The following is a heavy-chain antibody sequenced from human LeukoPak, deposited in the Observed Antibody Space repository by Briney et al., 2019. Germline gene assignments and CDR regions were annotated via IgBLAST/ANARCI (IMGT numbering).Heavy chain of an antibody. CDR2: IYYSGST. Sequence: KTSETLSLTCTVSGGSISSGDYYWSWIRQPPGKGLEWIGYIYYSGSTYYNPSLKSRVTISVDTSKNQFSLKLSSVTAADTAVYYCARLAYYDYVWGSYRFDYWGQGTLVTVSS. J-gene: IGHJ4*02. CDR1: GGSISSGDYY. CDR3: ARLAYYDYVWGSYRFDY. V-gene: IGHV4-30-4*08. D-gene: IGHD3-16*02.